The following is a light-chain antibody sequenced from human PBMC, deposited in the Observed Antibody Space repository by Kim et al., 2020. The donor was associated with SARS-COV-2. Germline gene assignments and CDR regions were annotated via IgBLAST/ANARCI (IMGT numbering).Light chain of an antibody. CDR2: GAS. J-gene: IGKJ4*01. V-gene: IGKV3-15*01. CDR3: QQYNNWVS. Sequence: SVSPGERATLSCRASQSVTINLAWYKQKPGQAPRLLIYGASTRATDIPARFSGSGSGTEFTLTISSLQSEDFAVYYCQQYNNWVSFGGGTKVDIK. CDR1: QSVTIN.